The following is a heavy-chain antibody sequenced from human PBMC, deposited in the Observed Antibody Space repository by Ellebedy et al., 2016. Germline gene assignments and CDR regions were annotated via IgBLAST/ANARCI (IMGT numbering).Heavy chain of an antibody. D-gene: IGHD4-23*01. Sequence: GGSLRLSXAASGFTFSDYSMNWVRQAPGKGLEWVSSVTSRTYIYYADSVKGRFTISRDNAKNSLYLQMNSLRAEDTAVYYCARGLTVVTPWYFDSWGQGTRVTVSS. V-gene: IGHV3-21*01. CDR1: GFTFSDYS. J-gene: IGHJ4*02. CDR2: VTSRTYI. CDR3: ARGLTVVTPWYFDS.